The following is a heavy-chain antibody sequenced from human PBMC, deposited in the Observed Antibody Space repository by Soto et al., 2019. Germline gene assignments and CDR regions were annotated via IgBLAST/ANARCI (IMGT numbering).Heavy chain of an antibody. D-gene: IGHD1-26*01. J-gene: IGHJ5*02. Sequence: QVQLVQSGAEVKEPGASVKVSCKASGYTFASYGINWVRQAPGQGLEWMGWISGYNGNTKYAQKFQGRVTVTTDTSTSAGYMGLRGLRSDDTAVYYCARDGILGTTQGSWFDPWGQGTLVTVSS. CDR1: GYTFASYG. CDR2: ISGYNGNT. CDR3: ARDGILGTTQGSWFDP. V-gene: IGHV1-18*01.